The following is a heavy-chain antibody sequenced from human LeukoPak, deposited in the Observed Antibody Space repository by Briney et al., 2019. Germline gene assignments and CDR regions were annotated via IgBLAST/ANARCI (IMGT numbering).Heavy chain of an antibody. D-gene: IGHD1-26*01. CDR3: ARDGSGSYPSYFDY. CDR2: ISRSGSTI. Sequence: GRCPRLSRAASGFTFSDYYMSWSRGAPGKGLGWVSCISRSGSTIYYADSVKGRFTISRHNAKNSLYLQMNSLRAEDTAVYYCARDGSGSYPSYFDYWGQGTLVTVSS. J-gene: IGHJ4*02. V-gene: IGHV3-11*01. CDR1: GFTFSDYY.